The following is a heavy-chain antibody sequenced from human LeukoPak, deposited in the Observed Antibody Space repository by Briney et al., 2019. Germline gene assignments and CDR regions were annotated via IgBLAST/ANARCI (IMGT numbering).Heavy chain of an antibody. D-gene: IGHD3-10*01. J-gene: IGHJ3*01. Sequence: PGGSLRLSCAASGFTFSSNAMSWVRQAPGKGLEWVSVISGSGGSTFYADSVKGRFTISRDNSKNTLYLQMNSLRAEDTAVYYCARQASGGGRRGPFDLWGQGTMVTVSS. CDR1: GFTFSSNA. CDR3: ARQASGGGRRGPFDL. V-gene: IGHV3-23*01. CDR2: ISGSGGST.